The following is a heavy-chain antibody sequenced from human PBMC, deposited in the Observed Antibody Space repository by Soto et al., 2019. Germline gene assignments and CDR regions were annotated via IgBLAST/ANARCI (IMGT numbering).Heavy chain of an antibody. CDR1: GFTFSSYA. Sequence: GGSLRLSCAASGFTFSSYAMSWVRQAPGKGLEWVSAISGSGGSTYYADSVKGRFTISRDNSKNTLYLQMNSLRAEDTAVYYCAKRAPLAVAGYRSFDYWGQGTLVTVSS. J-gene: IGHJ4*02. V-gene: IGHV3-23*01. D-gene: IGHD6-19*01. CDR3: AKRAPLAVAGYRSFDY. CDR2: ISGSGGST.